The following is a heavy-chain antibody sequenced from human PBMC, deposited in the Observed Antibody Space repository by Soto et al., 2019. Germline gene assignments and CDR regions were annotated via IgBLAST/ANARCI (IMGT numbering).Heavy chain of an antibody. CDR2: ISYDGSNK. J-gene: IGHJ1*01. CDR3: AKESSSGWLGYFQH. Sequence: ESGGGVVQPGRSLRLSCAASGFTFSSYGMHWVRQAPGKGLEWVAVISYDGSNKYYADSVKGRFTISRDNSKNTLYLQMNSLRAEDTAVYYCAKESSSGWLGYFQHWGQGTLVTVSS. V-gene: IGHV3-30*18. CDR1: GFTFSSYG. D-gene: IGHD6-19*01.